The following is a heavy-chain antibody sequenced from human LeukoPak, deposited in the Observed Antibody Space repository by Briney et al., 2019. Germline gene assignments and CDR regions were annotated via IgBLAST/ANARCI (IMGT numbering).Heavy chain of an antibody. CDR3: AKDFSSGWTDWFDS. CDR1: GFTFDDFA. CDR2: ISGDGDNT. J-gene: IGHJ5*01. Sequence: GGSLRLSCVASGFTFDDFAMHWVRQAPGKGLEWVSLISGDGDNTFYADSVKGRFTISRDNSKNSPFLQMNSLRTDDTALYYCAKDFSSGWTDWFDSWGQGTLVTVSS. V-gene: IGHV3-43*02. D-gene: IGHD6-19*01.